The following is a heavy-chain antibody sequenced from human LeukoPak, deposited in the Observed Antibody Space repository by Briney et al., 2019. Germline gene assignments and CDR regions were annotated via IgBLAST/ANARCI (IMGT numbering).Heavy chain of an antibody. CDR1: GGSISSSSYY. CDR3: ARGVLLWFGEFD. V-gene: IGHV4-39*07. Sequence: SETLSLTCTVSGGSISSSSYYWGWIRQPPGKGLEYIGSIYYSGSTYYSPSLKSRVTISVDTSKNQFSLKLSSVTAADTAVYYCARGVLLWFGEFDWGQGTLVTVSS. J-gene: IGHJ4*02. CDR2: IYYSGST. D-gene: IGHD3-10*01.